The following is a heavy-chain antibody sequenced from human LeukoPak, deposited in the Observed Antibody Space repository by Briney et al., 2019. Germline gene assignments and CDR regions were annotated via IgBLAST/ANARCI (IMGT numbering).Heavy chain of an antibody. V-gene: IGHV3-15*01. CDR3: TTDPKYCDIFGFRCGDCLNFDY. Sequence: GGSLRLSCAASGFTFSNAWMSWVRQAPGKGLEWVGRIKSKTDGGTTDYAAPVKGRFTISRDDSKNTLYLQMNSLKTEDTAVYYCTTDPKYCDIFGFRCGDCLNFDYWGQGTLVTVSS. CDR2: IKSKTDGGTT. D-gene: IGHD3-9*01. CDR1: GFTFSNAW. J-gene: IGHJ4*02.